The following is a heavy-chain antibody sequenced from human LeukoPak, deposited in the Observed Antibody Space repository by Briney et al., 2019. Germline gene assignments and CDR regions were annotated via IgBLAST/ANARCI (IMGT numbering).Heavy chain of an antibody. J-gene: IGHJ4*02. CDR1: GFTFSTYA. CDR3: ARDTPSNNFDY. V-gene: IGHV3-23*01. CDR2: ISGSGGST. D-gene: IGHD4-11*01. Sequence: GSLRLSCVASGFTFSTYAMCWVRQAPGKGLEWVSAISGSGGSTYYADSVKGRFTISRDNSKNTLYLQMNSLRAEDTAVYYCARDTPSNNFDYWGQGTLVTVSS.